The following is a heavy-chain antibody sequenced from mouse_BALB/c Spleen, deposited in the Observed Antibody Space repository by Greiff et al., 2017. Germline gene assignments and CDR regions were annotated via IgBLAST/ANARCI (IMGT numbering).Heavy chain of an antibody. Sequence: VQLQQSGPGLVQPSQSLSITCTVSGFSLTSYGVHWVRQSPGQGLEWLGVIWSGGSTDYNAAIISRLSISKDNSKCQVFFKMNSLQANDTAIYYCARNSSIAMDYWGQGTSVTVSA. CDR2: IWSGGST. J-gene: IGHJ4*01. D-gene: IGHD2-10*02. V-gene: IGHV2-2*02. CDR1: GFSLTSYG. CDR3: ARNSSIAMDY.